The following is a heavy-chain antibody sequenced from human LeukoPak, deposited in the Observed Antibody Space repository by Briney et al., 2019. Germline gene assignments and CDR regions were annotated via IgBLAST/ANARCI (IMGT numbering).Heavy chain of an antibody. V-gene: IGHV1-69*13. CDR3: ARGDFWSGGRFYYYYYGMDV. Sequence: GASVKVSCKASGGTFSSYAISWVRQAPGQGLGWMGGIIPILGTANYAQKFQGRVTITADESTSTAYMELSSLRSEDTAVYYCARGDFWSGGRFYYYYYGMDVWGQGTTVTVSS. CDR1: GGTFSSYA. D-gene: IGHD3-3*01. CDR2: IIPILGTA. J-gene: IGHJ6*02.